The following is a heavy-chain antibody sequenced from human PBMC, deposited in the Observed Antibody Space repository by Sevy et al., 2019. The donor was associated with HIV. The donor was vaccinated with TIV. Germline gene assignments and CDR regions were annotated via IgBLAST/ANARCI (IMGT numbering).Heavy chain of an antibody. CDR1: GYTFTGYY. V-gene: IGHV1-2*02. J-gene: IGHJ4*02. CDR2: INPNSGGT. Sequence: ASVKVSCKASGYTFTGYYMHWVRQAPGQGLEWMGWINPNSGGTNYAQKFQGRVTMTMDTSISTAYMELSRLRSDDTAVYYCARDRAEGYYFDYWGQGTLVTVSS. D-gene: IGHD6-19*01. CDR3: ARDRAEGYYFDY.